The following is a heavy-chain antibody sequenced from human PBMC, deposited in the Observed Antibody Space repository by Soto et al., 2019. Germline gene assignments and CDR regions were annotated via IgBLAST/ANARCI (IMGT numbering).Heavy chain of an antibody. V-gene: IGHV1-18*01. J-gene: IGHJ5*02. Sequence: QVQLVQSGGEVKKPGASVKISCKASGYTFTTYGINWVRQAPGQGLEWVGWISTSNGKTNFAQTLQGGVTMTTDTSRATAYRERRSLGPDERAVYYWATGSGGVSLYGCFAPWGQGTLVPVSS. CDR2: ISTSNGKT. CDR3: ATGSGGVSLYGCFAP. D-gene: IGHD3-16*02. CDR1: GYTFTTYG.